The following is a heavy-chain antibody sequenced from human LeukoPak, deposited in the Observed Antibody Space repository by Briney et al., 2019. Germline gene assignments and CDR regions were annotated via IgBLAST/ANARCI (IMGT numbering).Heavy chain of an antibody. D-gene: IGHD3-10*01. CDR1: GFTLSSHW. V-gene: IGHV3-7*01. CDR3: ATIGAVRFHY. Sequence: GSLSLSCVDAGFTLSSHWVGWVRQAPGEGLEWVATLKQEGSEKYYLGTVKGPLTISRDNAKNSVYRQMNSLRGEGTAVYYCATIGAVRFHYWGEGTLVTVSS. J-gene: IGHJ4*02. CDR2: LKQEGSEK.